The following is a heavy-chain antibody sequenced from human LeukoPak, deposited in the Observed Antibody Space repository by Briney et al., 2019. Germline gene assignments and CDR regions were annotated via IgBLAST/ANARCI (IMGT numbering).Heavy chain of an antibody. CDR3: AKDLATRKEGWLRYPDY. CDR2: TSYDGSNQ. D-gene: IGHD3-16*01. V-gene: IGHV3-30*18. Sequence: GGSLRLSCAASGFTFSRYGMHWVRQAPGTGLEWVAVTSYDGSNQYYADSVKGRFTSSRDNSMNTLSLQMDSLRAEDSAVYYCAKDLATRKEGWLRYPDYWGQGTLVTVSS. CDR1: GFTFSRYG. J-gene: IGHJ4*02.